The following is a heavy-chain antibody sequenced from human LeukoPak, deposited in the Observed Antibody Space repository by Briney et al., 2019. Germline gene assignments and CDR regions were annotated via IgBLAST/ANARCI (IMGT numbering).Heavy chain of an antibody. CDR1: GASMASGGHY. Sequence: PSETLSLTCTVSGASMASGGHYWGWIRQHPEKGLEWIGYIHHSGSTHYDPSLKSRVSISIDTSRNQFSMKLSSATAADTAVYFCARVLNYYDNSGYYYYFDYWGQGTLVTVSS. V-gene: IGHV4-31*03. CDR2: IHHSGST. CDR3: ARVLNYYDNSGYYYYFDY. D-gene: IGHD3-22*01. J-gene: IGHJ4*02.